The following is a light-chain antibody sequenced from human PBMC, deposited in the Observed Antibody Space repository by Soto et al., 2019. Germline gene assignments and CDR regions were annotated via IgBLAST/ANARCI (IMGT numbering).Light chain of an antibody. CDR2: GNS. CDR3: QSSDSSLSYV. CDR1: SSNIGAGYD. Sequence: QSVLTQPPSVSGAPGQRVTISCTGSSSNIGAGYDVYWYQQLPGTAPKLLIYGNSNRPSGVPDRFSGSKSGTSASLAITGLQAEDEADYYCQSSDSSLSYVFGTGTKLTVL. V-gene: IGLV1-40*01. J-gene: IGLJ1*01.